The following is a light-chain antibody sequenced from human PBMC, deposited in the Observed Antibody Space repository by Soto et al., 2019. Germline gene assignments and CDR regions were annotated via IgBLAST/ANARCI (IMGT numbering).Light chain of an antibody. Sequence: QLVLTQSSSASASLGSSVKLTCTLSSGHSSYIIAWHQQQPGKAPRYLMKLEGSGSYNKGSGVPDRFSGSSSGADRYLTISNLLFEDEADYYCETWDSTTHVFGGGTQLTVL. J-gene: IGLJ3*02. CDR3: ETWDSTTHV. V-gene: IGLV4-60*02. CDR1: SGHSSYI. CDR2: LEGSGSY.